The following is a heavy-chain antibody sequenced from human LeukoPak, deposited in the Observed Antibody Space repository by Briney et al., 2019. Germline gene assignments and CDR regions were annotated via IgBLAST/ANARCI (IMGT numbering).Heavy chain of an antibody. CDR3: ARVENIVGATTFDY. D-gene: IGHD1-26*01. Sequence: SETLSLACTVSGGSISSGSYYWNWIRQPAGEGLEWIGRIYTSGSTNYNPSLKSRVTISIDTSKNLFSLKLSSVTAADTAVYYCARVENIVGATTFDYWGQGTLVTVSS. CDR1: GGSISSGSYY. J-gene: IGHJ4*02. V-gene: IGHV4-61*02. CDR2: IYTSGST.